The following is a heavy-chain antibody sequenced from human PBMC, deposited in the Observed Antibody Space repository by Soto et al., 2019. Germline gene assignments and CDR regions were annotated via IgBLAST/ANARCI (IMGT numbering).Heavy chain of an antibody. CDR1: VFTFSNYW. D-gene: IGHD6-13*01. Sequence: EVQLVESGGGWVQPGGSLRLSCAASVFTFSNYWMSWVRQSPGKGLEWVANIKQDGSQKYYVDSVKGRFTISIDNAKNSLYLEINSLRAEDTAVYSCERILPIEAPGAPYRFDPWGQGTLVTVSS. CDR3: ERILPIEAPGAPYRFDP. CDR2: IKQDGSQK. J-gene: IGHJ5*02. V-gene: IGHV3-7*03.